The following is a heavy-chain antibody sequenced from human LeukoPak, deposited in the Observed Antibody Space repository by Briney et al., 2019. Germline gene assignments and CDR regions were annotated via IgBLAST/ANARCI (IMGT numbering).Heavy chain of an antibody. CDR2: INPNSGGT. J-gene: IGHJ4*02. V-gene: IGHV1-2*02. Sequence: ASVKVSCKASGYTFTGYYMHWVRQAPGQGLEWMGWINPNSGGTNYAQKFQGRVTMTRDTSISTAYMELSRLRSDDTAVYYCARSVLLWFGKLLWIVTAQWDYWGQGTLVTVSS. D-gene: IGHD3-10*01. CDR3: ARSVLLWFGKLLWIVTAQWDY. CDR1: GYTFTGYY.